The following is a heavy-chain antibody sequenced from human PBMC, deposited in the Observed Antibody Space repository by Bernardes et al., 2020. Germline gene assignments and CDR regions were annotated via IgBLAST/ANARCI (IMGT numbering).Heavy chain of an antibody. CDR3: ASGMVQGVIITSYYFDY. Sequence: TLSLTCTVSGGSVSSGSYYWSWIRQPPGKGLEWIGYIYYSGSTNYNPSLKSRVTISVDTSKNQFSLKLSSVTAADTAVYYCASGMVQGVIITSYYFDYWGQGTLVTVSS. D-gene: IGHD3-10*01. J-gene: IGHJ4*02. CDR2: IYYSGST. V-gene: IGHV4-61*01. CDR1: GGSVSSGSYY.